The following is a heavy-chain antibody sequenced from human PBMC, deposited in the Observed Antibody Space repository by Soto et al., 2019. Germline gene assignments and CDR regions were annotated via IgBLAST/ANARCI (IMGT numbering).Heavy chain of an antibody. J-gene: IGHJ4*02. V-gene: IGHV1-3*05. CDR1: GYTFTSYA. D-gene: IGHD6-25*01. CDR2: INAGNGNT. CDR3: ARDQRIAFDY. Sequence: QVQLVQSGAEEKKPGASVKVSCKASGYTFTSYAMSWVRQAPGQRLEWMGWINAGNGNTKYSEKFQGRVTITRDTSASTAYMELSSLRSEDTAVFYCARDQRIAFDYWGQGTLVTVSS.